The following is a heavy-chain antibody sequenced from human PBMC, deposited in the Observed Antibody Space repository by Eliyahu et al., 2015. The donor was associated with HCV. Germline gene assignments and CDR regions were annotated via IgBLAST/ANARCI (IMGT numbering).Heavy chain of an antibody. CDR2: ISSSGSPT. J-gene: IGHJ4*02. D-gene: IGHD2-15*01. CDR3: VREEGGSWGNFDY. CDR1: GYTXSSYE. Sequence: EVQLVESGGGLVQPGGSLRLSCAASGYTXSSYEMNWVRQAPGKGLEWVSYISSSGSPTYYADSVRGRFTISRDNAKNSLYLQMNSLTAEDTAVYYCVREEGGSWGNFDYWGQGTLVTVSS. V-gene: IGHV3-48*03.